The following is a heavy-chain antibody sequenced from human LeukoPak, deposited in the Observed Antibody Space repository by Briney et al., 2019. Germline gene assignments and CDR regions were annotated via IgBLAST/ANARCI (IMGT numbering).Heavy chain of an antibody. J-gene: IGHJ4*02. Sequence: SQTLSLTCTVSGGSISSGDYYWSWIRQPPGKGLEWIGYIYYSGSTYYNPSLTSRVTISVDTSKNQFSLKLSSVTAADTAVYYCAREGFGGNYFSYYFDYWGQGTLVTVSS. CDR1: GGSISSGDYY. D-gene: IGHD4-23*01. V-gene: IGHV4-30-4*08. CDR3: AREGFGGNYFSYYFDY. CDR2: IYYSGST.